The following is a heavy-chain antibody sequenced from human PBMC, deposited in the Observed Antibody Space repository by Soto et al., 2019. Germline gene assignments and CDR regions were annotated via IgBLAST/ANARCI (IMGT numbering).Heavy chain of an antibody. Sequence: ASVKVSCKASGYTFTGYQVHWVRQAPGQGLLWMGSVKPFNGVTNIAQKFQGRVTLTGDTSNNTAYMELNRLTPDDTAVYFCARAVSPYYVNPAGTWFDPWGQGSLVTVSS. J-gene: IGHJ5*02. CDR1: GYTFTGYQ. D-gene: IGHD3-16*01. CDR2: VKPFNGVT. V-gene: IGHV1-2*02. CDR3: ARAVSPYYVNPAGTWFDP.